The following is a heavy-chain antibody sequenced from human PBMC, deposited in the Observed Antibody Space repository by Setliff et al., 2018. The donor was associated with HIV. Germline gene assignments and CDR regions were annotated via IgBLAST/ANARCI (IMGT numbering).Heavy chain of an antibody. Sequence: GGSLRLSCSASGFTFSGSALHWVRQASGKGLEWVGRIKTKPHSYATAHAESVKGRFTISRDDSQNTAYLQMNSLRTEDTAVYFCAVSPDGDCATTECANWFDPWGQGTLVTVSS. J-gene: IGHJ5*02. CDR2: IKTKPHSYAT. CDR1: GFTFSGSA. CDR3: AVSPDGDCATTECANWFDP. V-gene: IGHV3-73*01. D-gene: IGHD4-17*01.